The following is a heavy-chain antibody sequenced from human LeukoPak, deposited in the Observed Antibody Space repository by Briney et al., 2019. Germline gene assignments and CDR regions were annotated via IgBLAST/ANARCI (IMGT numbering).Heavy chain of an antibody. V-gene: IGHV3-30*02. CDR1: GFTFSSYG. J-gene: IGHJ4*02. D-gene: IGHD2-15*01. CDR3: AKGVVVVAAFATDKYFDY. CDR2: IRYEGSNK. Sequence: GGSLRLSCAASGFTFSSYGMHCVRQAPGKGLEWVAFIRYEGSNKYYADSVKGRFTISRDNSKNTLYLQMNSLRAEDTAVYYCAKGVVVVAAFATDKYFDYWGQGTLGTVSS.